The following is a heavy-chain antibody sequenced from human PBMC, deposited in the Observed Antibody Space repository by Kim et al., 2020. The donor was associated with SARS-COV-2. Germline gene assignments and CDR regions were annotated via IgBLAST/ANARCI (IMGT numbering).Heavy chain of an antibody. CDR2: ISYDGSNK. V-gene: IGHV3-30*18. J-gene: IGHJ4*02. Sequence: GGSLRLSCAASGFTFSSYGMHWVRQAPGKGLEWVAVISYDGSNKYYADSVKGRFTISRDNSKNTLYLQMNSLRAEDTAVYYCAKGALWFGELLADYWGQGTLVTVSS. CDR1: GFTFSSYG. CDR3: AKGALWFGELLADY. D-gene: IGHD3-10*01.